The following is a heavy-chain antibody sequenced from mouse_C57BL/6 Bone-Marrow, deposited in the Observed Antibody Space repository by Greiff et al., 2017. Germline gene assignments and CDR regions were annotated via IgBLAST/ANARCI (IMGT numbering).Heavy chain of an antibody. CDR1: GYTFTSYW. J-gene: IGHJ4*01. D-gene: IGHD1-2*01. CDR2: IHPNSGST. Sequence: QVQLQQPGAELVKPGASVKLSCKASGYTFTSYWMHWVKQRPGQGLEWIGMIHPNSGSTNYNEKFKSKATLTVDKSSSTAYMQLSSLTSEDFAVYYCARIGTTAFYAMDYWGQGTSVTVSS. V-gene: IGHV1-64*01. CDR3: ARIGTTAFYAMDY.